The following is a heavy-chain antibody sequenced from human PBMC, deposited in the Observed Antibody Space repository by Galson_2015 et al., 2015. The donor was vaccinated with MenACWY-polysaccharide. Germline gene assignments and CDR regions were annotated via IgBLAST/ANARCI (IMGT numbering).Heavy chain of an antibody. D-gene: IGHD3-10*01. CDR1: GFTFSSYG. V-gene: IGHV3-23*01. Sequence: SLRLSCAASGFTFSSYGMRWVRQAPGKGLEWVSGISDGGGRTYYADSVKGRFTISRDSSKNTLYLQMNSLRAEDTATYYCVRGLSGDYWGQGTLVTVSS. J-gene: IGHJ4*02. CDR2: ISDGGGRT. CDR3: VRGLSGDY.